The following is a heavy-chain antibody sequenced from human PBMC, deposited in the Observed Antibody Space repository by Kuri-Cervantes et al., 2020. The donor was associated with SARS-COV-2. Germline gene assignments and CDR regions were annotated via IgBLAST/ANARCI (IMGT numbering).Heavy chain of an antibody. V-gene: IGHV4-59*08. CDR3: ARHSSSVWYHWFDP. Sequence: SVTLCLTCTVSGGSISSYYWSWIRQPPGKGLEWFRYIYYSGSTNYNPSLKSRLTISVDTSKNHFSLKLSSVTAADTAVYYCARHSSSVWYHWFDPWGQGTLVTVSS. J-gene: IGHJ5*02. CDR1: GGSISSYY. D-gene: IGHD6-19*01. CDR2: IYYSGST.